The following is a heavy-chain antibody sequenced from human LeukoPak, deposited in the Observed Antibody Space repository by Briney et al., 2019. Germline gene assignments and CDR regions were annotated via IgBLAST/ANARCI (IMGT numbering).Heavy chain of an antibody. CDR1: GGSISSYY. V-gene: IGHV4-59*08. Sequence: SESLSLTCTVSGGSISSYYWSWIRQPPGKGLEWIGYIYYSGSTNYNPSLKSRVTISVDTSKNQFSLKLSSVTAADTAVYYCAVGGYDYVWGSYRWYAFDIWGQGTMVTVSS. CDR2: IYYSGST. D-gene: IGHD3-16*02. CDR3: AVGGYDYVWGSYRWYAFDI. J-gene: IGHJ3*02.